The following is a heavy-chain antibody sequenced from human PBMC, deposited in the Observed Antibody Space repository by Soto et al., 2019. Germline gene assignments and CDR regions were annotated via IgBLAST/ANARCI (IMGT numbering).Heavy chain of an antibody. CDR3: TRGYDYVWGVY. D-gene: IGHD3-16*01. J-gene: IGHJ4*02. CDR1: GFTFSSYW. Sequence: EVHLVESGGGLVQPGGSLRLSCAASGFTFSSYWMYWVRQVPGKGLVWVSRINSDGSSTSYADSVKRRFTISRDNAKNTLYLQMNSLRAEDTAVYYCTRGYDYVWGVYWGQGTLVTVSS. CDR2: INSDGSST. V-gene: IGHV3-74*01.